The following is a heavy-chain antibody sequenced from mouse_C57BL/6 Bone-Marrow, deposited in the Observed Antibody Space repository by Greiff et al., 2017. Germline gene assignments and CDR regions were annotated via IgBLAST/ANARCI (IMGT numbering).Heavy chain of an antibody. D-gene: IGHD1-1*01. CDR2: ISSGGSYT. J-gene: IGHJ2*01. V-gene: IGHV5-6*01. Sequence: EVKLVESGGDLVKPGGSLKLSCAASGFTFSSYGMSWVRQTPDKRLEWVATISSGGSYTYYPDSVKGRFTISRDNAKNTLYLQMSSLKSEDTAMYYCASLITTVWGYWGQGTTLTVSS. CDR1: GFTFSSYG. CDR3: ASLITTVWGY.